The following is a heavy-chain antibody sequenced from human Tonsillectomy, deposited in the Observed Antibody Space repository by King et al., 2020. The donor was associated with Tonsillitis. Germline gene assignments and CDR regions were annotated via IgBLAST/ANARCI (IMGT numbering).Heavy chain of an antibody. J-gene: IGHJ5*02. CDR3: ARLSGGFGEFDWFDP. V-gene: IGHV5-51*01. CDR2: IVPGDSDT. Sequence: VQLVESGAEVKKPGESLKISCKGSGYSFAYYWIGWVRQMPGNGLEWMGIIVPGDSDTRYSPSFQGQVTISADKSIRTAYLQWSSLKASDTAMYYCARLSGGFGEFDWFDPWGQGTLVTVSS. D-gene: IGHD3-10*01. CDR1: GYSFAYYW.